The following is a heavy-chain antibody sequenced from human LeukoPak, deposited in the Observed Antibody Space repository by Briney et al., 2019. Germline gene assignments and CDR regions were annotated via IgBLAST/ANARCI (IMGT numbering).Heavy chain of an antibody. V-gene: IGHV4-30-4*08. D-gene: IGHD4-17*01. CDR2: IYYSGST. CDR3: ARLTVTEYFDY. Sequence: PSQTLSLTCTVSGGSISSGDYYWSWIRQPPGKGLEWIGYIYYSGSTYYNPSLKSRVITSVDTSKNQFSLKLSSVTAADTAVYYCARLTVTEYFDYWGQGTLVTVSS. CDR1: GGSISSGDYY. J-gene: IGHJ4*02.